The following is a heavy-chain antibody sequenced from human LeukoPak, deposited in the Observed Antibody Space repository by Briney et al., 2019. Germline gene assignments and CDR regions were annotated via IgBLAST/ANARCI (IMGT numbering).Heavy chain of an antibody. Sequence: GGSVRLSCAASGFTFSSYWMHWPRESPGKGVEWVAQIKQDGSEKYYVDSVKGRFSISRDNARNSLHLQMNSLRAEDTAVYYCARDCGILRTDCGDALDIWGQGTMVTVSS. D-gene: IGHD2-21*01. V-gene: IGHV3-7*03. CDR3: ARDCGILRTDCGDALDI. J-gene: IGHJ3*02. CDR2: IKQDGSEK. CDR1: GFTFSSYW.